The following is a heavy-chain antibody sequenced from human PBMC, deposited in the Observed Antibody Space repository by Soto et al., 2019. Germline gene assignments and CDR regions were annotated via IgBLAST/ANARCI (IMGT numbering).Heavy chain of an antibody. CDR3: ARFDYYDSSGQPGPWYFDL. V-gene: IGHV1-69*12. J-gene: IGHJ2*01. CDR2: IIPIFGTA. Sequence: QVQLVQSGAEVKKPGSSVKVSCKASGGTFSSYAISWVRQAPGQGLEWMGGIIPIFGTANYAQKFQGRVTITADESTSTAYMELRSLRSEDTAVYYCARFDYYDSSGQPGPWYFDLWGRGTLVTVSS. D-gene: IGHD3-22*01. CDR1: GGTFSSYA.